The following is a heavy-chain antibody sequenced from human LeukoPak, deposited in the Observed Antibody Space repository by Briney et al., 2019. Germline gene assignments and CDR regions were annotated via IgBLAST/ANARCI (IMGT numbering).Heavy chain of an antibody. CDR3: ARGGTYYYDSSGQPFDY. CDR2: INPNSGGT. Sequence: ASVKVSCKASGYTFTGYYMHWVRQAPGQGLEWMGWINPNSGGTNYAQKFQGWVTMTRDTSISTAYMELSRLRSDDTAVYYCARGGTYYYDSSGQPFDYWGQGTLVTVSS. D-gene: IGHD3-22*01. V-gene: IGHV1-2*04. J-gene: IGHJ4*02. CDR1: GYTFTGYY.